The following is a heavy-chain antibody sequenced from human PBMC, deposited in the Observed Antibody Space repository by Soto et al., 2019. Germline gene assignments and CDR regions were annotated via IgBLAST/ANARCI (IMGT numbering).Heavy chain of an antibody. Sequence: DVQLVESGGGLIQPGESLRLYCAAFGLTVSGTKYVAWVRQAPGKGLEGVSALYDVFGSFYADSVKGRFTTSSDRSKSTLYRQMNDLRPDDTAVYYCASWHEREHAYDVWGQGTTVIVSS. D-gene: IGHD1-1*01. CDR1: GLTVSGTKY. CDR2: LYDVFGS. CDR3: ASWHEREHAYDV. J-gene: IGHJ3*01. V-gene: IGHV3-53*01.